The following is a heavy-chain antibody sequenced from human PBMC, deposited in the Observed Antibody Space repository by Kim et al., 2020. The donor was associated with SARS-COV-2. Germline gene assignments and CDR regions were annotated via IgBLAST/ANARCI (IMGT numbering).Heavy chain of an antibody. D-gene: IGHD3-3*01. Sequence: SLTSQVTISLDTSNTQFSLKLSSVTAADTAVYYCARGRITIFGVVTEFDYWGQGTLVTVSS. J-gene: IGHJ4*02. V-gene: IGHV4-31*01. CDR3: ARGRITIFGVVTEFDY.